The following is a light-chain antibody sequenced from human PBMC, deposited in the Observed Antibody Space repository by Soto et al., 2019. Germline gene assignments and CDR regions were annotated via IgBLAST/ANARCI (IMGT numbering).Light chain of an antibody. J-gene: IGLJ2*01. Sequence: QSVLTQPASVSGSPGQSITISCTATSSDVGSYNLVSWYQQHPGKAPKLMIYEGSKRPSGVSNRFSGSKSGNTASLTISGVQAEDEADYYCCSYAGSSTVVFGGGTKVTVL. CDR1: SSDVGSYNL. V-gene: IGLV2-23*01. CDR3: CSYAGSSTVV. CDR2: EGS.